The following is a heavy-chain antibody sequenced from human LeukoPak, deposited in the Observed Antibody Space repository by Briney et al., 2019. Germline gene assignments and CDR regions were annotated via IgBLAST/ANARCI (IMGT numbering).Heavy chain of an antibody. V-gene: IGHV3-23*01. J-gene: IGHJ4*02. D-gene: IGHD3-3*01. CDR2: ISGSGGST. CDR3: AKDRRAIFGVVLDY. CDR1: GFTFSSYA. Sequence: GSLRLSCAASGFTFSSYAMSWVRQAPGKGLEWVSAISGSGGSTHYADSVKGRFTISRDNSKNTLYLQMNSLRAEDTAVYYCAKDRRAIFGVVLDYWGQGTLVTVSS.